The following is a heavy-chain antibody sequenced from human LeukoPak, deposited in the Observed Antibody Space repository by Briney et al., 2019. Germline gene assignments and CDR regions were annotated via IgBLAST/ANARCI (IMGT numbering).Heavy chain of an antibody. CDR3: ARDTVTTPYYFDY. CDR1: GYTFTSYG. V-gene: IGHV1-18*01. D-gene: IGHD4-4*01. J-gene: IGHJ4*02. Sequence: GAPMKVSCKASGYTFTSYGIRWVRQAPGQGLEWMGWISAYNGNTNYAQKLQGRVTMTTDTSTSTAYMELRSLRSDDTAVYYCARDTVTTPYYFDYWGQGTLVTVSS. CDR2: ISAYNGNT.